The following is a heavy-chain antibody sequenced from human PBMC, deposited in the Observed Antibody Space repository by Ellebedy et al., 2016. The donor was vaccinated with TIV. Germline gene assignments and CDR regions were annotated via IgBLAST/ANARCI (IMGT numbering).Heavy chain of an antibody. CDR3: ARDGDDFYFDY. J-gene: IGHJ4*02. Sequence: SETLSLTXTVSGGSISSYYWSWIRQPPGKGLEWIGYIYYSGSTNYNPSLKSRVTISVDTSKNQFSLKLSSVTAADTAVYYCARDGDDFYFDYWGQGTLVTVSS. V-gene: IGHV4-59*01. D-gene: IGHD3-3*01. CDR2: IYYSGST. CDR1: GGSISSYY.